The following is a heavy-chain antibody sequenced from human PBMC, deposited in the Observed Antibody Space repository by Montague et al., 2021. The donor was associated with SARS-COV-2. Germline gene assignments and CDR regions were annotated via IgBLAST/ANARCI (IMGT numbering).Heavy chain of an antibody. J-gene: IGHJ5*02. Sequence: SETLSLTCSVSGGSISSYYWNWIRQSPGKGLEWIGYIFHSGITDYNPSLKSRVTISVDMSKNQFSLQLNSVTAADSAVYYCARTEYNWNDWFDPWGQGTLVTVSS. CDR1: GGSISSYY. CDR2: IFHSGIT. V-gene: IGHV4-59*13. CDR3: ARTEYNWNDWFDP. D-gene: IGHD1-20*01.